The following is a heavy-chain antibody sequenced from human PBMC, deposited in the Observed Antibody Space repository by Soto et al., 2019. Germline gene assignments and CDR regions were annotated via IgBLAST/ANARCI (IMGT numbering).Heavy chain of an antibody. CDR1: GFTFSAFA. CDR2: IKSRANNYAT. CDR3: TRLKDYCSDGGCYYDP. D-gene: IGHD2-15*01. V-gene: IGHV3-73*02. J-gene: IGHJ5*02. Sequence: DLEESGGGLVQPGGSVKLSCTASGFTFSAFAMHWVRQASGKGLEWVGRIKSRANNYATAYATSLKGRFTVSRDDSKNTAYLQINSLKTEDSAVYFCTRLKDYCSDGGCYYDPWGQGTLVTVSS.